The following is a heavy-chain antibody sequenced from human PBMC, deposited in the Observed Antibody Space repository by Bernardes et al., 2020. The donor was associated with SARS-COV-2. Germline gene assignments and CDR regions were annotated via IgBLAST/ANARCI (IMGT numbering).Heavy chain of an antibody. Sequence: SETLSLTCTVSGGSISSSSYYWGWIRQPPGKGLEWIGSIYYSGSTYYNPSLKSRVTISVDTSKNQFSLKLSSVTAADTAVYYCETATAPRASGYWGQGTLVTVSS. CDR3: ETATAPRASGY. V-gene: IGHV4-39*01. CDR2: IYYSGST. CDR1: GGSISSSSYY. D-gene: IGHD1-26*01. J-gene: IGHJ4*02.